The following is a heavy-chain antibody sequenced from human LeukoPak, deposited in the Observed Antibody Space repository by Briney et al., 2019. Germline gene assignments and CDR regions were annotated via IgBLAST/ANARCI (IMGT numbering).Heavy chain of an antibody. V-gene: IGHV3-15*01. Sequence: GGPLRLSCAASGFTFSTAWMNWVRQAPGKGLEWLGRIKKNSDGGTTDYAAPVKGRFAISRDDSKNTLYLQMNSLKTEDTAVYYCATDWGSGRYYVRAFDLWGQGTVVTISS. CDR1: GFTFSTAW. J-gene: IGHJ3*01. D-gene: IGHD3-16*01. CDR3: ATDWGSGRYYVRAFDL. CDR2: IKKNSDGGTT.